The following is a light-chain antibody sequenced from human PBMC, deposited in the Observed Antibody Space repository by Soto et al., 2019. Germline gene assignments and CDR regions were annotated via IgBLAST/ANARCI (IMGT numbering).Light chain of an antibody. CDR1: QSVSSN. J-gene: IGKJ3*01. Sequence: EIVVTQSPATLSVSPGERATLSCRASQSVSSNLAWYQQKPGQAPRLLIYGASTRATGIPARFSGSGSGTEFTLTISRLQSEDFAVYYCQHYNNWPFSFGPGNKVDIK. V-gene: IGKV3-15*01. CDR2: GAS. CDR3: QHYNNWPFS.